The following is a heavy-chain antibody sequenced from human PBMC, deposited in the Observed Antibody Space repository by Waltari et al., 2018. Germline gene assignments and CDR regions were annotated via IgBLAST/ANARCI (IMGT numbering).Heavy chain of an antibody. V-gene: IGHV1-2*06. D-gene: IGHD3-22*01. CDR1: GYTFTGYY. CDR2: INPNSGGT. Sequence: QVQLVQSGAEVKKPGASVKVSCKASGYTFTGYYMHWVRQAPGQGLEWMGRINPNSGGTNYAQKFQGRVTMTRDTSISTAYMELSRLRSDDTAVYYCARSYYYDSSVPFFDYWGQGTLVTVSS. J-gene: IGHJ4*02. CDR3: ARSYYYDSSVPFFDY.